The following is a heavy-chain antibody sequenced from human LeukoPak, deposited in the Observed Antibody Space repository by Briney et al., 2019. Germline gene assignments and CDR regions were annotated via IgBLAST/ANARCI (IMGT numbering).Heavy chain of an antibody. D-gene: IGHD6-19*01. V-gene: IGHV1-18*01. CDR1: GYTFASYG. CDR2: ISAYNGNT. Sequence: ASVTVSFKASGYTFASYGISWVRQAPGQGLAWMGWISAYNGNTNYAQKLQGRVTMTTDTSTSTAYMELRSLRSDDTAVYYCAVFIAVAGYFDYWGQGTLVTVSS. J-gene: IGHJ4*02. CDR3: AVFIAVAGYFDY.